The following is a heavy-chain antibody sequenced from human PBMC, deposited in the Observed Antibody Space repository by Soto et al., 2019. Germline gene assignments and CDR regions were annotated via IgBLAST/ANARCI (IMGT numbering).Heavy chain of an antibody. CDR1: GFTFSSYA. CDR3: AKDRPITRVRGVMVRDV. V-gene: IGHV3-23*01. Sequence: EVQLLESGGGLVQPGGSLRLSCAASGFTFSSYAMSWVRQAPGKGLEWVSAISGSGGSTYYADSVKGRFTISKDNSKNTLDLQMNSLRAEDTAVYYCAKDRPITRVRGVMVRDVWGQGTTVTVSS. CDR2: ISGSGGST. J-gene: IGHJ6*02. D-gene: IGHD3-10*01.